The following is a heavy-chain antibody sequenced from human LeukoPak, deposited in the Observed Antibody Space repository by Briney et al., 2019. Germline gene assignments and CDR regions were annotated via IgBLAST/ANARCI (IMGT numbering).Heavy chain of an antibody. CDR1: GGSISSYY. J-gene: IGHJ6*02. CDR2: IYYSGSI. Sequence: PSETLSLTCTVSGGSISSYYWSWIRQPPGKGLEWIGYIYYSGSINYNPSLKSRVTISVDTSKNQFSLKLSSVAAADTAVYYCARFGRTHYYYYGMDVWGQGTTVTVSS. V-gene: IGHV4-59*08. D-gene: IGHD1-14*01. CDR3: ARFGRTHYYYYGMDV.